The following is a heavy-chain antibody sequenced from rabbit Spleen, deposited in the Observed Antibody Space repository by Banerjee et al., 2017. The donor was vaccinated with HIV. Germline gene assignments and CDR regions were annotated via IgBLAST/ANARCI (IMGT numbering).Heavy chain of an antibody. V-gene: IGHV1S45*01. D-gene: IGHD1-1*01. Sequence: QEQLVESGGGLVQPEGSLTLTCTASGFSFGSSYYMCWVRQAPGKGPEWIACIHAGSSGTTYYASWAKGRFTISKTSSTTVTLQMTSLTAADTATYFCANSTSSNGDYGLWGQGTLVTVS. J-gene: IGHJ4*01. CDR1: GFSFGSSYY. CDR3: ANSTSSNGDYGL. CDR2: IHAGSSGTT.